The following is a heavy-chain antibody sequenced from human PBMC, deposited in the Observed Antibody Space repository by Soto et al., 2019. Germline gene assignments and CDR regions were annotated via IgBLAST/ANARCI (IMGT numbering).Heavy chain of an antibody. CDR3: ASALIVVVTAPYYYYGMDV. J-gene: IGHJ6*02. D-gene: IGHD2-21*02. V-gene: IGHV1-46*01. Sequence: ASVKVSCKASGYTFTSYYMHWVRQAPGQGLEWMGIINPSGGSTSYAQKFQGRVTMTRDTSTSTVYMELSSLRSEDTAVYYCASALIVVVTAPYYYYGMDVWGQGTTVTVYS. CDR1: GYTFTSYY. CDR2: INPSGGST.